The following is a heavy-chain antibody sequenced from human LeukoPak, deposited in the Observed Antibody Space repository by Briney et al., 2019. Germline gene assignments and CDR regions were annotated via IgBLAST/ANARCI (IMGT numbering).Heavy chain of an antibody. CDR3: ARETVKKNWGNWNYFDY. D-gene: IGHD3-16*01. CDR2: IYYSGST. Sequence: SETLSLTCTVSGGSISSSNYYWGWIRQPPGKGLEWIGSIYYSGSTYYNPSLKSRVTISVDTSKNQFSLKLSSVTAADTAVYYCARETVKKNWGNWNYFDYWGQGTLVTVSS. CDR1: GGSISSSNYY. V-gene: IGHV4-39*07. J-gene: IGHJ4*02.